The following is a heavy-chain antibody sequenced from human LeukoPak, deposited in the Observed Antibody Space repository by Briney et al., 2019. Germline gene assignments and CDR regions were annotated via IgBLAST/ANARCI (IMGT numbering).Heavy chain of an antibody. CDR2: IYYTGSA. D-gene: IGHD6-13*01. J-gene: IGHJ4*02. CDR1: CGSINGSIYY. CDR3: ARAYSIIWYSHFDY. V-gene: IGHV4-61*05. Sequence: SETLSFTCTGSCGSINGSIYYRGSIRQPPGKRVGWIGYIYYTGSANYIPSLKSLITISVDTSKNQFSLNLSSVAAADTSVYYCARAYSIIWYSHFDYWGQGTLVTVSS.